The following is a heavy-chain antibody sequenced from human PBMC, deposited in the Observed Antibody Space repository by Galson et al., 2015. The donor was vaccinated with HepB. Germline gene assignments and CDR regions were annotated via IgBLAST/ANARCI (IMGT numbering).Heavy chain of an antibody. CDR1: EYTFINYH. CDR3: AGGEHGFDI. V-gene: IGHV1-46*01. CDR2: INPRGAFA. J-gene: IGHJ3*02. Sequence: SVKVSCKASEYTFINYHFHWVRQSPGQGLEWMGVINPRGAFARYAQRFQGRVAVTRDTSTSTVYMELNSLRSEDTAIYYCAGGEHGFDIWGQGTMVIVSS.